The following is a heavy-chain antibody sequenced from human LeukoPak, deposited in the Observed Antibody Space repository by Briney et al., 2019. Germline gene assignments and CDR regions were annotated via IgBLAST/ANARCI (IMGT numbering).Heavy chain of an antibody. V-gene: IGHV1-18*01. D-gene: IGHD6-13*01. CDR2: ISAYNGNT. CDR1: GYTFTSYG. J-gene: IGHJ5*02. Sequence: VASVTVSCKASGYTFTSYGISWVRQAPGQGLEWMGWISAYNGNTNYAQKLQGRVTMTTDTSTSTAYMELRSLRSDDTAVYYCARVRARVQRSFDPWGQGTLVTVSS. CDR3: ARVRARVQRSFDP.